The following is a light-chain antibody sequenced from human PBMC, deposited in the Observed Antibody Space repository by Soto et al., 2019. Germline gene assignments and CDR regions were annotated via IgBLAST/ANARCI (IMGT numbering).Light chain of an antibody. J-gene: IGKJ2*01. Sequence: DIVMTQSPDSLAVSLGERATTNCKSSQNLLYSSYNKNYLDWYQQKPGQPPKLLIYWASTREFGVPDRFSGSGSGTDFTLTIGSLQAEDVTGYYCQQYYSLPPAFGQGTKVEIK. V-gene: IGKV4-1*01. CDR1: QNLLYSSYNKNY. CDR3: QQYYSLPPA. CDR2: WAS.